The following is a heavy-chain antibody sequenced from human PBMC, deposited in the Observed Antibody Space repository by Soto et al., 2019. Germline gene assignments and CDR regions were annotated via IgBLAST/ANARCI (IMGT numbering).Heavy chain of an antibody. CDR3: ARLKSSSWYRGWFDP. J-gene: IGHJ5*02. CDR1: GGSFSGYY. Sequence: SETLSLTCAVYGGSFSGYYWSWIRQPPGKGLEWIGEINHSGSTNYNPSLKSRVTISVDTSKNQFSLKLSSVTAADTAVYYCARLKSSSWYRGWFDPWGQGTLVTVSS. D-gene: IGHD6-13*01. V-gene: IGHV4-34*01. CDR2: INHSGST.